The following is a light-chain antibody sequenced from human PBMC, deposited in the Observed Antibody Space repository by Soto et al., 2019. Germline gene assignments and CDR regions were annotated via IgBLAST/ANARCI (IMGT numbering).Light chain of an antibody. V-gene: IGLV2-8*01. Sequence: QSVLTQPPSASGSPGQLVTISCTGTSSDVGGYDSVSWYQQHPGKAPKLMIYEVSKRPSGVPDRFSGSKSGNTASLTVSGLQAEDEADYYCSSYAGSNSYVFGTGTKVTVL. J-gene: IGLJ1*01. CDR3: SSYAGSNSYV. CDR2: EVS. CDR1: SSDVGGYDS.